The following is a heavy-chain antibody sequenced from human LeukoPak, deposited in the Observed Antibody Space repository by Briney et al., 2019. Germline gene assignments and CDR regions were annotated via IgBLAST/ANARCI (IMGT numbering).Heavy chain of an antibody. Sequence: GGSLRLSCAASGFTFSSYAMSWVRQAPGKGLEWVSAISGSGGSAYYADSVKGRCTISRDNSKNTLYLQMNSLSAEDTAVYYCAKDRNALFDDWGQGTLVTVSS. J-gene: IGHJ4*02. D-gene: IGHD2-2*01. V-gene: IGHV3-23*01. CDR3: AKDRNALFDD. CDR1: GFTFSSYA. CDR2: ISGSGGSA.